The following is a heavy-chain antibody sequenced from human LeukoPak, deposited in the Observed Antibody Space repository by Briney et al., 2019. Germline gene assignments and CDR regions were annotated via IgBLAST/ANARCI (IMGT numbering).Heavy chain of an antibody. D-gene: IGHD2-2*01. Sequence: GGSLRLSCAASGFTFSSYGMHWVRQAPGKGLEWVAVISYDGSNKYYADSVKGRFTISRDNSKNTLYLQMNSLRAEDTAVHYCAKVGGRGCSSTSCHDYWGQGTLVTVSS. CDR3: AKVGGRGCSSTSCHDY. V-gene: IGHV3-30*18. CDR1: GFTFSSYG. J-gene: IGHJ4*02. CDR2: ISYDGSNK.